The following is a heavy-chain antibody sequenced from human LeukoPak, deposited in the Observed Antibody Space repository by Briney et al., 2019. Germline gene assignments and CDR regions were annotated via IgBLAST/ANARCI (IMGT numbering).Heavy chain of an antibody. CDR3: AKSQSSWYFYYFDY. Sequence: PGGSLRLSCAASGFSFSGYAMSWVRQAPGKGLDWVSGVSDSSVNTYYADSVKGRFTISRDNSKYTLFLQMNSLRAEDTAVYYCAKSQSSWYFYYFDYWGQGTLVTVSS. CDR1: GFSFSGYA. CDR2: VSDSSVNT. V-gene: IGHV3-23*01. D-gene: IGHD6-13*01. J-gene: IGHJ4*02.